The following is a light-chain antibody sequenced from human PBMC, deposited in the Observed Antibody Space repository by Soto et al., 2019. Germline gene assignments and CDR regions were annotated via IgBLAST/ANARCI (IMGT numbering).Light chain of an antibody. V-gene: IGKV3-15*01. CDR1: QSLGSN. CDR2: GAS. J-gene: IGKJ5*01. CDR3: QQRSNWPSIT. Sequence: EIVMTQSPATLYVSPGERATFSCRASQSLGSNLAWYQQIPGQAPRLLIYGASTRATGIPARFSGSGSGTEFTLTISSLEPEDSAVYYCQQRSNWPSITFGQGTRLEIK.